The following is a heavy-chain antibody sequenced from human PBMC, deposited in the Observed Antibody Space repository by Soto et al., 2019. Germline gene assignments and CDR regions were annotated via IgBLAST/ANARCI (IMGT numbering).Heavy chain of an antibody. CDR2: ISGSGGST. CDR1: GFTFSSYA. CDR3: AKDSLDYPLNWFDP. Sequence: LSCAASGFTFSSYAMSCVRQAPGKGLEWVSAISGSGGSTYYADSVKGRFTISRDNSKNTLYLQMNSLRAEDTAVYYCAKDSLDYPLNWFDPWGQGTLVTVSS. D-gene: IGHD4-17*01. J-gene: IGHJ5*02. V-gene: IGHV3-23*01.